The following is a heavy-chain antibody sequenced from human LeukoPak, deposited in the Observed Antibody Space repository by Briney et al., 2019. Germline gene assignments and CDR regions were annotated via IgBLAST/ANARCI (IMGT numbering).Heavy chain of an antibody. V-gene: IGHV4-39*07. J-gene: IGHJ3*02. CDR2: IYYSGTT. D-gene: IGHD2/OR15-2a*01. Sequence: TSETLSLTCSVSGGSISNSSYYWGWIRQPPGKGLEWIGSIYYSGTTNYNPSLKSRVTISVDTSKNQFSLKLSSVTAADTALYYCASLLYDGFDIWGQGTMVTVSS. CDR1: GGSISNSSYY. CDR3: ASLLYDGFDI.